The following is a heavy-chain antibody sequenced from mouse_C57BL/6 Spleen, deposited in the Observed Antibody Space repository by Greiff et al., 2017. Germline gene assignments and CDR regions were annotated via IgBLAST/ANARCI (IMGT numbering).Heavy chain of an antibody. Sequence: EVKVEESGGGLVKPGGSLKLSCAASGFTFSDYGMHWVRQAPEKGLEWVAYISSGSSTIYYADTVKGRFTISRDNAKNTLFLQMTSLRSEDTAMYYCARHYYGYDHWYFDVWGTGTTVTVSS. D-gene: IGHD2-2*01. CDR1: GFTFSDYG. CDR3: ARHYYGYDHWYFDV. CDR2: ISSGSSTI. J-gene: IGHJ1*03. V-gene: IGHV5-17*01.